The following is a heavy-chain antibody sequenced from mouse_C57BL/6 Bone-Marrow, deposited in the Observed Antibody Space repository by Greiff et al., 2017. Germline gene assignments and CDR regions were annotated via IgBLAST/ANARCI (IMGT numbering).Heavy chain of an antibody. CDR2: IDPETGGT. D-gene: IGHD3-3*01. Sequence: QVHVKQSGAELVRPGASVTLSCKASGYTFTDYEMNWVTQTPVHGLEWIGDIDPETGGTAYNQKFKGKAILTADKSSSTDYMELRSQTSEASSVFYRTCALGLDYWGQGTTLTVSS. CDR3: TCALGLDY. V-gene: IGHV1-15*01. CDR1: GYTFTDYE. J-gene: IGHJ2*01.